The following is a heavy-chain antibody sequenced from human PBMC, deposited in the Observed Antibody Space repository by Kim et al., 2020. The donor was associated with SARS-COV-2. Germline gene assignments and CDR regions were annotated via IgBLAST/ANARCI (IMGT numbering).Heavy chain of an antibody. Sequence: SETLSLTCTVSGGSISSGDYYWSWIRQPPGKGLEWIGYIYYSGSTYYNPSLKSRVTISVDTSKNQFSLKLSSVTAADTAVYYCVSSDFWSGYPLGYWGQGTLVTVSS. CDR2: IYYSGST. CDR1: GGSISSGDYY. D-gene: IGHD3-3*01. J-gene: IGHJ4*02. CDR3: VSSDFWSGYPLGY. V-gene: IGHV4-30-4*01.